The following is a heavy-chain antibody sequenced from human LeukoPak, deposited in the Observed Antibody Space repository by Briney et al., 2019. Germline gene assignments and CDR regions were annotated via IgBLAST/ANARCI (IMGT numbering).Heavy chain of an antibody. D-gene: IGHD3-22*01. CDR2: VSHSGNS. J-gene: IGHJ4*02. Sequence: SKTLSLTCTVSGHPISSGYYWGWIRQPPGKGLQWIGSVSHSGNSYYNPSLKSRLTISIDTSKNQFSLHLSSVTAADTAVYYCARLEITMIVAYWGQGTLVTVSS. CDR3: ARLEITMIVAY. V-gene: IGHV4-38-2*02. CDR1: GHPISSGYY.